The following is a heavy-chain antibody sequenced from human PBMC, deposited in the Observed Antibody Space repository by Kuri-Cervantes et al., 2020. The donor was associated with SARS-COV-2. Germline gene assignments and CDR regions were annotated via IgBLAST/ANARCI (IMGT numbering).Heavy chain of an antibody. J-gene: IGHJ6*03. CDR1: GFTFSGYT. Sequence: GESLKISCVGTGFTFSGYTMNWVRQAPGKALQWVSSISGSGSYIYYADSVKGRFTVSRDSAKNSLYLQMNSLRGDDTAVYYCARVAGEGPIYYYYMDVWGKGTTVTVSS. D-gene: IGHD2-21*01. CDR3: ARVAGEGPIYYYYMDV. V-gene: IGHV3-21*01. CDR2: ISGSGSYI.